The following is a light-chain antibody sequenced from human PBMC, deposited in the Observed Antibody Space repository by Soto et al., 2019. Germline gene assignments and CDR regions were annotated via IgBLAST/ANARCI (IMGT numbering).Light chain of an antibody. CDR2: QDN. Sequence: SYDLTQPPSVSASPGQTASITCSGDKLGDKYGCWYQQKPGQSPVLVIYQDNKRPSGIPERFSGSNSGNTATLTISGTQAMDEADYYCQAWDSVTAWVFGGGTKLTVL. V-gene: IGLV3-1*01. CDR1: KLGDKY. CDR3: QAWDSVTAWV. J-gene: IGLJ3*02.